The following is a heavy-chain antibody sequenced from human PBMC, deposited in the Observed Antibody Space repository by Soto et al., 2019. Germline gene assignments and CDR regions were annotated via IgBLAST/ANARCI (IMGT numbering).Heavy chain of an antibody. J-gene: IGHJ6*02. D-gene: IGHD3-10*01. V-gene: IGHV1-69*06. CDR2: IIPIFGTA. Sequence: QVQLVQSGAEVKKPGSSVKVSCKASGGTFSSYAISWVRQAPGQGLEWMGGIIPIFGTANYAQKFQGRVTITADKSTSTAYMELSSLRSEDTAVYYCARGAITMVRETYYYGMDVWGQETTVTVSS. CDR3: ARGAITMVRETYYYGMDV. CDR1: GGTFSSYA.